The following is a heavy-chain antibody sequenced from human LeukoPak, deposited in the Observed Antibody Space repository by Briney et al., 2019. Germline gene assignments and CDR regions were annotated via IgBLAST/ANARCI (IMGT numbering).Heavy chain of an antibody. CDR3: ARDIGSWSGYCDAFDI. CDR1: GFTVSSNY. V-gene: IGHV3-53*01. J-gene: IGHJ3*02. Sequence: GGSLRLSCAASGFTVSSNYMSWVRQAPGKGLEWVSVIYSGGSTYYADSVKGRFTISRDNSKNTLYLQMNSLRAEDTAVYYCARDIGSWSGYCDAFDIWGQGTMVTVSS. CDR2: IYSGGST. D-gene: IGHD3-3*01.